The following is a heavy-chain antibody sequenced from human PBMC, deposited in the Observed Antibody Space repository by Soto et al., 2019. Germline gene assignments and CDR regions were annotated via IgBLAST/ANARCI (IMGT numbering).Heavy chain of an antibody. Sequence: GGSLRLSCAASGFTFSSYAMSWVRQAPGKGLEWVSAISGSGGSTYYTDSVKGRFTISRDNSKNTLYLQMNSLRAEDTAVYYCAKVDDFWSGYQYYFDYWGQGTLVTVSS. CDR1: GFTFSSYA. CDR3: AKVDDFWSGYQYYFDY. D-gene: IGHD3-3*01. CDR2: ISGSGGST. J-gene: IGHJ4*02. V-gene: IGHV3-23*01.